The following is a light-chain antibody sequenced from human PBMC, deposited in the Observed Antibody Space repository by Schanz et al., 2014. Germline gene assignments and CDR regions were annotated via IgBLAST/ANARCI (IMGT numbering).Light chain of an antibody. CDR1: SGSVSTSYY. CDR2: NTN. V-gene: IGLV8-61*01. Sequence: QTVVTQEPSFSVSPGGTVTLTCGLSSGSVSTSYYPSWYQQTPGQALRTLIYNTNSRSSGVPDRFSGSILGNKAALTITGAQADDESDYYCVLYMGSGIWVFGGGTKVTVL. CDR3: VLYMGSGIWV. J-gene: IGLJ3*02.